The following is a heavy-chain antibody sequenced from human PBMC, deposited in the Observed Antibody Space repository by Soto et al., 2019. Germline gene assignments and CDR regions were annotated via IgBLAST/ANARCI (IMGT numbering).Heavy chain of an antibody. J-gene: IGHJ4*02. Sequence: ASVKVSCKASGYTFTGYYMHWVRQAPGQGLEWMGWINPNSGGTNYAQKFQGRVTMTRDTSISTAYMELSRLRSDDTAVYYCAREVTFGGVIVGPTDYWGQGTLVTVS. D-gene: IGHD3-16*02. CDR1: GYTFTGYY. V-gene: IGHV1-2*02. CDR3: AREVTFGGVIVGPTDY. CDR2: INPNSGGT.